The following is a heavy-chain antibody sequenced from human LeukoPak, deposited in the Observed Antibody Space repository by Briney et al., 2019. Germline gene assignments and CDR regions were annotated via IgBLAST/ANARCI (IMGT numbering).Heavy chain of an antibody. D-gene: IGHD3-10*01. CDR3: ARGLTYYYGSGSPRRFDP. V-gene: IGHV4-39*01. Sequence: SETLSLTCTVSGGSISSSSYYWGWIRQPPGKGLEWIGSIYYSGSTYYNPSLKSRVTISVDTSKNQFSLKLSSVTAADTAVYYCARGLTYYYGSGSPRRFDPWGQGTLVTVSS. CDR2: IYYSGST. J-gene: IGHJ5*02. CDR1: GGSISSSSYY.